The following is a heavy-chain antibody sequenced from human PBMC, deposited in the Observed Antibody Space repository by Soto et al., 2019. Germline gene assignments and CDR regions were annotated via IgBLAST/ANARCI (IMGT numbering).Heavy chain of an antibody. J-gene: IGHJ4*02. CDR2: IIPILGIA. V-gene: IGHV1-69*02. CDR1: GGTFSSYT. Sequence: ASVKVSCKASGGTFSSYTISWVRQAPGQGLEWMGRIIPILGIANYAQKLQGRVTMTTDTSTSTAYMELRSLRSDDTAVYYCARGYSGYEDFDYWGQGTLVTVSS. CDR3: ARGYSGYEDFDY. D-gene: IGHD5-12*01.